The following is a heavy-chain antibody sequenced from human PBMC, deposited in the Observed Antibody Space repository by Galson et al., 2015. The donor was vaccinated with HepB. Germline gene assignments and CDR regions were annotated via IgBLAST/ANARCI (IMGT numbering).Heavy chain of an antibody. CDR2: IYPDDSDA. V-gene: IGHV5-51*01. CDR3: ARHAYCSSSSCYPDDH. D-gene: IGHD2-2*01. CDR1: GYSFTSYW. J-gene: IGHJ4*02. Sequence: QSGAEVKKPGESLKISCKGSGYSFTSYWIGWVRQMPGKGLEWMGIIYPDDSDARYSPSFQGQVTISADKSISTAYLQWSSLKASDTAMYYCARHAYCSSSSCYPDDHWGQGTLVTVSS.